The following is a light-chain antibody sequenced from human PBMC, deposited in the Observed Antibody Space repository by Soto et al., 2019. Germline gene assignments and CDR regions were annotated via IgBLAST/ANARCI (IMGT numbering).Light chain of an antibody. CDR3: QHYYSAPIT. CDR2: WAS. CDR1: QTVLSNADNRNY. Sequence: DIVMTQSPDSLAVSLGERATINCRSSQTVLSNADNRNYLAWYQQKLGQPPKLLLYWASTRESGVPDRFSGSGSGTDFTLTISSLQAEDVEVYYCQHYYSAPITLGQGTRLEIK. V-gene: IGKV4-1*01. J-gene: IGKJ5*01.